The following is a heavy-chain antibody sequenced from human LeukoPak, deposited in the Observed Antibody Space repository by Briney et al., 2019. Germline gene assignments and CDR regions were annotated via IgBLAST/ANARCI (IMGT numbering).Heavy chain of an antibody. D-gene: IGHD5-18*01. V-gene: IGHV3-21*01. CDR1: GFTFSSYS. CDR2: ISSGSKYI. CDR3: ARALSYSYGSMDF. J-gene: IGHJ4*02. Sequence: PGGSLRLSCVDSGFTFSSYSMNWVRQAPGKGLEWVSSISSGSKYIYNADSVKGRFTISRDNAKSSLYLQMNSLRVEDTAVYYCARALSYSYGSMDFWGQGTLVIVSS.